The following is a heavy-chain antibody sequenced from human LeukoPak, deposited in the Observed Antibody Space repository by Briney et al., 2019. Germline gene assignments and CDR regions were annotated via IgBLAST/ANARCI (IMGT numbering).Heavy chain of an antibody. D-gene: IGHD6-19*01. CDR3: TYGWDRFDY. J-gene: IGHJ4*02. V-gene: IGHV3-15*01. Sequence: GGSLRLSCAASGFTFSNDWMSWVRQAPGKGLEWVGRIKSKTDGGTTDHAAPVKGRFTISRDDSKNTLYLQMNSLKIEDTAVYYCTYGWDRFDYWGQGTLVTVSS. CDR2: IKSKTDGGTT. CDR1: GFTFSNDW.